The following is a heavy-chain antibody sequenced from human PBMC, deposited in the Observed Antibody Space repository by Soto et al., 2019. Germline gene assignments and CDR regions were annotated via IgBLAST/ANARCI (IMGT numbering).Heavy chain of an antibody. J-gene: IGHJ4*02. CDR1: GGSISSSSYY. V-gene: IGHV4-39*01. CDR3: ARNGNYYDSSGYLGEVRY. D-gene: IGHD3-22*01. Sequence: SETLSLTCTVSGGSISSSSYYWGWIRQPPGKGLEWSGSIYYSGSTYYNPSLKSRVTLSVDTSKNQFSLKLSSVTAAEAAVYYCARNGNYYDSSGYLGEVRYWGQGTLVTVSS. CDR2: IYYSGST.